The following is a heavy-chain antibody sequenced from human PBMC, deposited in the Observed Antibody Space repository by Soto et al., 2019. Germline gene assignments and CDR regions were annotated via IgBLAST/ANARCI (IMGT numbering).Heavy chain of an antibody. J-gene: IGHJ4*02. CDR3: ARRGSGVTRGLHY. Sequence: EVQLVESGGGLVQPGGSLRLSCAASGFTFSSYWMHWVRQAPGKGLVWISRINTDGSSTSYVDSVQGRFTISRDNGKNTLFLQTNSLRGEGTAVYYCARRGSGVTRGLHYWGQGTLVTVSS. CDR1: GFTFSSYW. D-gene: IGHD2-15*01. CDR2: INTDGSST. V-gene: IGHV3-74*01.